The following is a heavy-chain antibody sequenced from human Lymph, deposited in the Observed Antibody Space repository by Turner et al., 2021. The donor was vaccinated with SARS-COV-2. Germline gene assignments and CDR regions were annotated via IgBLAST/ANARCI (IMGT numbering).Heavy chain of an antibody. V-gene: IGHV1-69*15. CDR1: GGTFSSYA. Sequence: QVYLVQSGAEVKKPGSSVKVSCKASGGTFSSYAISWVRQAPGQGLEWMGRIIPMFGIASYAQRFQGRVTITADESTSTAYMELSSLRSEDTAVYYCARDTAVAGTLGAFDIWGQGTMVTVSS. D-gene: IGHD6-19*01. CDR3: ARDTAVAGTLGAFDI. J-gene: IGHJ3*02. CDR2: IIPMFGIA.